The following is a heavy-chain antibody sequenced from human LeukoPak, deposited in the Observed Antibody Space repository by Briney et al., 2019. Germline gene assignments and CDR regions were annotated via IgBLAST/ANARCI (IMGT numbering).Heavy chain of an antibody. CDR3: ARGESYFDY. J-gene: IGHJ4*02. CDR1: GGSISSYY. Sequence: SETLSLTCGVSGGSISSYYWSWIRQPPGKGLEWIGYIYYSGSTYYIPSLKSRVTISVDTSKNQFSLKLSSVTAADTAVYYCARGESYFDYWGQGTLVTVSS. CDR2: IYYSGST. V-gene: IGHV4-59*01.